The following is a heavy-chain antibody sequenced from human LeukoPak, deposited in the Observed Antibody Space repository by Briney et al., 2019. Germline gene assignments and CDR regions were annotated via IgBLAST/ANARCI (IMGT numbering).Heavy chain of an antibody. J-gene: IGHJ6*02. Sequence: ASVKVSCKASGYTFTSYGISWVRQAPGQGLEWMGWISAYNGNTNYAQKLQGRVTMTTDASTSTAYMELRSLRSDDTAVYYWAYSGAQYFHYGMDVLGPRTKGHVSS. D-gene: IGHD2-15*01. CDR1: GYTFTSYG. CDR3: AYSGAQYFHYGMDV. V-gene: IGHV1-18*01. CDR2: ISAYNGNT.